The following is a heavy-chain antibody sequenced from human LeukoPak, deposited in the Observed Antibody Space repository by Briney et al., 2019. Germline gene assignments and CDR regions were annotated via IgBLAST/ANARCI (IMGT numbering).Heavy chain of an antibody. J-gene: IGHJ6*03. Sequence: PSETLSLTCTVSGGSISSYYWSWIRQPPGEGLEWIGYIYYSGSTNYNPSLKSRVTISVDTSKNQFSLKLSSVTAADTAVYYCARAAGGYYYYYMDVWGKGTTVTVSS. D-gene: IGHD3-16*01. CDR1: GGSISSYY. V-gene: IGHV4-59*01. CDR2: IYYSGST. CDR3: ARAAGGYYYYYMDV.